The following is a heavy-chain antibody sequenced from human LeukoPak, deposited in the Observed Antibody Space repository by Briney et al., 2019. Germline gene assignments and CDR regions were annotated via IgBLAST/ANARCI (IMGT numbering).Heavy chain of an antibody. J-gene: IGHJ4*02. D-gene: IGHD2-2*01. CDR1: GFTFSNYV. CDR2: ISSSGGST. V-gene: IGHV3-23*01. Sequence: GGSLRLSCAASGFTFSNYVMSLVRQAPGKGLEWVSSISSSGGSTYYANSVKGRFTLSRDNSKDTLYLQMNNLRVDDTAVYYCAKDNCSSTSCYLRDFDYWGQGTLVTVSS. CDR3: AKDNCSSTSCYLRDFDY.